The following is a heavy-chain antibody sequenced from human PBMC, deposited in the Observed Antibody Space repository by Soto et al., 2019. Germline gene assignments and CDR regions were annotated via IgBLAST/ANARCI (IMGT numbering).Heavy chain of an antibody. CDR2: IFSNDEK. V-gene: IGHV2-26*01. CDR3: AHSRCGGDCLRSYSSHYYYGMDV. D-gene: IGHD2-21*02. J-gene: IGHJ6*02. Sequence: SGPTLVNPTETLTLTCTVSGFSLSNARMGVSWIRQPPGKALEWLAHIFSNDEKSYSTSLMSRLTISKDTSKSQVVLTMTNMDPVDTATYYCAHSRCGGDCLRSYSSHYYYGMDVWGQGTTVTVSS. CDR1: GFSLSNARMG.